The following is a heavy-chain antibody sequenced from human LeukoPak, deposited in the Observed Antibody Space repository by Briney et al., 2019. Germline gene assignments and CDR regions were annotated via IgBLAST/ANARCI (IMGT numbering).Heavy chain of an antibody. D-gene: IGHD6-6*01. CDR3: ARGPNSNWSGLDF. Sequence: GGSLRLSCTASGFSFSGHWMHWARQLPGKGLVWVSRISLLGSTTSYADSVKGRFTVSRDNAKNTLYLQVNNLRAEDTAVYYCARGPNSNWSGLDFWGQGTLLTVSS. CDR1: GFSFSGHW. J-gene: IGHJ4*02. CDR2: ISLLGSTT. V-gene: IGHV3-74*01.